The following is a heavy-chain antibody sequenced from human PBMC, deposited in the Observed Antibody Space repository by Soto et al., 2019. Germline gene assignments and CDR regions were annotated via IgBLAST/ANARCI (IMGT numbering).Heavy chain of an antibody. CDR2: INAGNGNT. CDR3: ASSYSNYAVIDYYYFGMDA. Sequence: ASVKVSCKASGYTFTSYAMHWVRPAPGQRLEWMGWINAGNGNTKYSQKFQGRVTITRDTSASTAYMELSSLRSEDTAVYYCASSYSNYAVIDYYYFGMDAWGQGTTVTVPS. J-gene: IGHJ6*02. CDR1: GYTFTSYA. D-gene: IGHD4-4*01. V-gene: IGHV1-3*01.